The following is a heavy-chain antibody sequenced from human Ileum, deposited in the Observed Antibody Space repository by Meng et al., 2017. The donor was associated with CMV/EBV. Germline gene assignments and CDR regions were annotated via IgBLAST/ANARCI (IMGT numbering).Heavy chain of an antibody. Sequence: ASVNVSFKASGYTFTGYYMHWVRQAPGQGLEWMGWINPNSGGTNYAQKFQGRVTMTRDTSISTAYMELSRLRSDDTAVYYCASLPLGYCSSTSCPDYWGQGTLVTVSS. D-gene: IGHD2-2*01. CDR3: ASLPLGYCSSTSCPDY. J-gene: IGHJ4*02. CDR1: GYTFTGYY. V-gene: IGHV1-2*02. CDR2: INPNSGGT.